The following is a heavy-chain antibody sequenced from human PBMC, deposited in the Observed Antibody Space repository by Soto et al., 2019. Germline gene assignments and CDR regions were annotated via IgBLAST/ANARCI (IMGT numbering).Heavy chain of an antibody. Sequence: QVQLVQSGAELKKPGSSVKVSCKASGGTFSSYAISWVRQAPGHGLEWMGGIIPIFGTANYAQKLQGRVTITADESTSTAYMELSSLRTEDTAVYYCARGAEEARFEQPYYFDYWGQGTLVTVSS. CDR3: ARGAEEARFEQPYYFDY. CDR2: IIPIFGTA. J-gene: IGHJ4*02. D-gene: IGHD3-3*01. V-gene: IGHV1-69*01. CDR1: GGTFSSYA.